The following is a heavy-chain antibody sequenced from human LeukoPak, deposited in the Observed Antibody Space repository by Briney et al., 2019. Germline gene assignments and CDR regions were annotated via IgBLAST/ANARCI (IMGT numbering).Heavy chain of an antibody. Sequence: SETLSLTCTVSGGSISSSSYYWGWIRQPPGKGLEWIGSIYYSGSTYYNPSLKSRVTISVDKSKNQFSLKLSSVTAADTAVYYCASLTSGYDPYWGQGTLVTVSS. CDR1: GGSISSSSYY. CDR2: IYYSGST. V-gene: IGHV4-39*07. CDR3: ASLTSGYDPY. D-gene: IGHD5-12*01. J-gene: IGHJ4*02.